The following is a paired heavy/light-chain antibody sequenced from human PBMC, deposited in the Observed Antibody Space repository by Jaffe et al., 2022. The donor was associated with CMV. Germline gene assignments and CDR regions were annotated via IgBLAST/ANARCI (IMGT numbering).Light chain of an antibody. V-gene: IGLV1-40*01. CDR3: QSYDSSLSGSV. Sequence: QSVLTQPPSVSGAPGQRVTISCTGSSSNIGADYDVHWYQQLPGTAPKLLIYANINRPSGVPDRFSGSKSGTSASLAITGLQAEDEADYYCQSYDSSLSGSVFGTGTKVTVL. CDR1: SSNIGADYD. J-gene: IGLJ1*01. CDR2: ANI.
Heavy chain of an antibody. J-gene: IGHJ5*02. Sequence: EVQLVESGGGLVQSGGSLRLSCAASGFTFSTYWMNWVRQAPGKGLEWVANIKHDGSEKYYVDSVKGRFTISRDNAKKSVSLQMNSLRVEDTAVYYCARGAGGVVPRYNWFDPWGQGTLVTVSS. CDR1: GFTFSTYW. D-gene: IGHD3-3*01. V-gene: IGHV3-7*01. CDR2: IKHDGSEK. CDR3: ARGAGGVVPRYNWFDP.